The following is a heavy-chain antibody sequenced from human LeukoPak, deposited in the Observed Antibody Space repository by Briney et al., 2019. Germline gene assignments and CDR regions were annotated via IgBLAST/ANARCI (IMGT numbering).Heavy chain of an antibody. J-gene: IGHJ4*02. CDR2: MNPNSGNT. D-gene: IGHD6-13*01. V-gene: IGHV1-8*01. Sequence: ASVKVSCKASGYTFASYDINWVRQATGQGLEWMGWMNPNSGNTGYAQKFQGRVTMTRNTSISTAYMELSSLRSEDTAVYYCARVGIAAAGHFDYWGQGTLVTVSS. CDR3: ARVGIAAAGHFDY. CDR1: GYTFASYD.